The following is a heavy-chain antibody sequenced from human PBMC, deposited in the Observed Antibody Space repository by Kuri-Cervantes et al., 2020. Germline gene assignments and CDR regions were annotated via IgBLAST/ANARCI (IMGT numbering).Heavy chain of an antibody. CDR2: IYTSGST. J-gene: IGHJ4*02. CDR3: VSENYDSSGYYFGLHY. CDR1: GGSISLYY. Sequence: ESLKISCTVSGGSISLYYWSWIRQPAGKGLEWIGRIYTSGSTNYNPSLKSRVTISVDKSKNQFSLKLSSVTAADTAVYYCVSENYDSSGYYFGLHYWGQGTLVTVSS. V-gene: IGHV4-4*07. D-gene: IGHD3-22*01.